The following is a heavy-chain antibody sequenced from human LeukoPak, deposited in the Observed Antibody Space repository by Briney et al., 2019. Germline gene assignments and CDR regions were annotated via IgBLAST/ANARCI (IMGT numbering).Heavy chain of an antibody. D-gene: IGHD6-13*01. CDR1: GGFNNFYY. J-gene: IGHJ4*02. CDR3: ARGIADPYSFDS. CDR2: IYSTGST. V-gene: IGHV4-4*07. Sequence: SETLSLTCTVSGGFNNFYYGRCIRQPAGKGLEWIGRIYSTGSTNYSPSLKSRVTMSVDKSKNQFSLNLSSVTAADTAVYYCARGIADPYSFDSWGQGTLVTVSS.